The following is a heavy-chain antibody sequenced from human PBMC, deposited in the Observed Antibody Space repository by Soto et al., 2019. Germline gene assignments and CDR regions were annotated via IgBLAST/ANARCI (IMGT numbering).Heavy chain of an antibody. Sequence: QVQLQQWGAGLLKPSETLSLTCAVYGGSFSGYYWSWIRQPPGKGLEWIGEINHSGSTNYNPSLKSRVTISVDTSKNQFSLKLSSVTAADTAVYYWARGKRAMVRGGTFDYWGQGTLVTVSS. J-gene: IGHJ4*02. D-gene: IGHD3-10*01. CDR2: INHSGST. CDR1: GGSFSGYY. V-gene: IGHV4-34*01. CDR3: ARGKRAMVRGGTFDY.